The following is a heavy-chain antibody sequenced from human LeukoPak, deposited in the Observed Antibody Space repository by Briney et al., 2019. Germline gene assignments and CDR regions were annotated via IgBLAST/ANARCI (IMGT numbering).Heavy chain of an antibody. Sequence: ASVKVSCKASGYTFTSYGISWVRQAPGQGLEWMGWISAYNGNTNYAQKLQGRVTMTTDTSTSTAYMELRSLRSDDTAVYYCVRSTHYYDNSGFAYHYFYYMDVWGTGTTVTVSS. D-gene: IGHD3-22*01. CDR1: GYTFTSYG. CDR3: VRSTHYYDNSGFAYHYFYYMDV. CDR2: ISAYNGNT. V-gene: IGHV1-18*01. J-gene: IGHJ6*03.